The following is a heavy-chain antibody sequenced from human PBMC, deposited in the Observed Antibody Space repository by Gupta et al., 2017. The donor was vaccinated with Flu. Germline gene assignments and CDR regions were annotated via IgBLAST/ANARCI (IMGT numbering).Heavy chain of an antibody. CDR2: ISGSGGST. V-gene: IGHV3-23*01. CDR1: GFIFSNYA. J-gene: IGHJ4*02. D-gene: IGHD1-7*01. Sequence: EVQLLESGGGLAQPGGSLKLSCAASGFIFSNYAMGWVRQAPGKGLEWVSSISGSGGSTYYTDSVKGRFTISRDNSKNTLYLQMNSLRAEETAVYYCAKEYTGTTLPPSDFDHWGQGTLLTVSS. CDR3: AKEYTGTTLPPSDFDH.